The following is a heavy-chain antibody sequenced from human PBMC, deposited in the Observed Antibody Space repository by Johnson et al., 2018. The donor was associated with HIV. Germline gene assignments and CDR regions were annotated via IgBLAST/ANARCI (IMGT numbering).Heavy chain of an antibody. V-gene: IGHV3-20*04. J-gene: IGHJ3*02. CDR3: ARDRKSGSYGVDAFDI. CDR2: IDWNGGSS. D-gene: IGHD1-26*01. Sequence: VQLVESGGGVVQPGRSLRLSCTASGFTFSSYGMTWVRQAPGKGLEWVSGIDWNGGSSGYADSVKGRFSSSRDNGKNSLYLKMNSLRAEDTAVYYCARDRKSGSYGVDAFDIWGQGTMVTVSS. CDR1: GFTFSSYG.